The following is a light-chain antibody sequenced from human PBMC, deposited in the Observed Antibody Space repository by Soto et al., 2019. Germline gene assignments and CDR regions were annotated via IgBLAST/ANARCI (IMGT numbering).Light chain of an antibody. CDR1: ESVNIY. Sequence: EIVLTQSPATLSLSPGESATLSCRASESVNIYISWYQQKPAQAPRLLIYDASNRSTGIPDRLSGSGSGTDFSLTGSSLEPEDLSVYYCQQRSNWPWTTFGKGTRGELK. CDR2: DAS. CDR3: QQRSNWPWTT. J-gene: IGKJ1*01. V-gene: IGKV3-11*01.